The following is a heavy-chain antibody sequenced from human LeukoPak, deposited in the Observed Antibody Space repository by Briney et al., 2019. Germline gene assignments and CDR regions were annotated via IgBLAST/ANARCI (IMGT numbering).Heavy chain of an antibody. V-gene: IGHV4-4*02. J-gene: IGHJ4*02. CDR1: GGSIGTEEY. CDR3: ARWPVIGTARYFDY. CDR2: IYYSGIT. Sequence: SETLSLTCTVSGGSIGTEEYWSWVRQPPGQGLEWIGEIYYSGITNYNPSLKSRVTISIDKPKNQFSLNLNSVTAADTAVYYCARWPVIGTARYFDYWGQGNLVTVSA. D-gene: IGHD1-7*01.